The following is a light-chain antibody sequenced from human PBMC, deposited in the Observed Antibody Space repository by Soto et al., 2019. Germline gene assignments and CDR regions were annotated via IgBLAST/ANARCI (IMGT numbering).Light chain of an antibody. CDR1: SSDVGAYNS. Sequence: QSALTQPASVSGSPGQSITISCTGTSSDVGAYNSVSWYQQHPGKAPKLMIYEVTNRPSGVSNRFSGFKSDNTASLTISGLQAEDEADYFCSSFTTTSTLVVFGGRTKLTVL. J-gene: IGLJ3*02. CDR2: EVT. V-gene: IGLV2-14*01. CDR3: SSFTTTSTLVV.